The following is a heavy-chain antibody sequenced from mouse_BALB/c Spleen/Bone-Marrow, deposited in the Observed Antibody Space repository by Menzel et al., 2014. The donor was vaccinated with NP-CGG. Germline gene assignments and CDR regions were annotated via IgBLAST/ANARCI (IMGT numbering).Heavy chain of an antibody. V-gene: IGHV2-9*02. Sequence: VQLQQSGPGLVAPSQSLSITCTVSGFSLTSYGVHWVRQPPGKVLEWLGVIWAGGSTNYNSALMSRLSISKDNSKSQVFLRMNSLQTDDTAMYYCARGSYYEGAMDYWGQGTSVTVSS. D-gene: IGHD1-1*01. CDR3: ARGSYYEGAMDY. J-gene: IGHJ4*01. CDR1: GFSLTSYG. CDR2: IWAGGST.